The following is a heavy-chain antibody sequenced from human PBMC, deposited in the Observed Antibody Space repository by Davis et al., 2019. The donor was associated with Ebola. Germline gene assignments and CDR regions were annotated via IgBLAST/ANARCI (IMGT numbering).Heavy chain of an antibody. CDR1: GFTFSSYW. J-gene: IGHJ4*02. CDR3: ARDLYYYDSSGYYTRFDY. D-gene: IGHD3-22*01. CDR2: IKQDGSEK. Sequence: GESLKISCAASGFTFSSYWMSWVRQAPGKGLEWVANIKQDGSEKYYVDSVKGRFTISRDNAKNSLYLQMNSLRAEDTAVYYCARDLYYYDSSGYYTRFDYWGQGTLVTVSS. V-gene: IGHV3-7*01.